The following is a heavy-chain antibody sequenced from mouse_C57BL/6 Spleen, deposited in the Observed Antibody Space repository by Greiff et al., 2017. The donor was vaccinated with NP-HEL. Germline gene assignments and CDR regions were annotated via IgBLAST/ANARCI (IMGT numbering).Heavy chain of an antibody. D-gene: IGHD1-1*01. CDR1: GYTFTSYG. CDR3: ASRIYQGDFDV. Sequence: VQLQQSGAELARPGASVKLSCKASGYTFTSYGISWVKQRTGQGLEWIGEIYPRSGNTYYNEKFKGKATLTADKSSSTAYMELRSLTSEDSAVYFCASRIYQGDFDVWGTGTTVTVSS. V-gene: IGHV1-81*01. J-gene: IGHJ1*03. CDR2: IYPRSGNT.